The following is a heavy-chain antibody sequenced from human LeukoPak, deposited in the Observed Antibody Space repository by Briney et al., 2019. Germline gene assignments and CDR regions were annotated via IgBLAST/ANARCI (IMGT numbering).Heavy chain of an antibody. Sequence: GGSLRLSCAAPAFTFSSYGMHWVRQAPGKGLEWVAFIRYDGSNKYYADSVKGRFTISRDNSKNTLYLQMNSLRPEDTAVYYCAKDSKRWKTYYYEAGSYYFDYWGQGTRVTVSS. CDR2: IRYDGSNK. D-gene: IGHD3-10*01. CDR3: AKDSKRWKTYYYEAGSYYFDY. J-gene: IGHJ4*02. CDR1: AFTFSSYG. V-gene: IGHV3-30*02.